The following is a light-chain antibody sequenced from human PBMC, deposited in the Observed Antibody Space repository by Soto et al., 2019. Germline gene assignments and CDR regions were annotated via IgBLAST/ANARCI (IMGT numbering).Light chain of an antibody. CDR3: CSFALRSTLI. CDR1: SGVVGNYNL. Sequence: QSALTQPASVSGSPGQSIPIPCTGTSGVVGNYNLVSWYQQYPGKAPKLMIYEGDKRPSGVSHRFFGSKSGNTASLTISGLQAEDEADYYCCSFALRSTLIFGGGTKVTVL. J-gene: IGLJ2*01. V-gene: IGLV2-23*01. CDR2: EGD.